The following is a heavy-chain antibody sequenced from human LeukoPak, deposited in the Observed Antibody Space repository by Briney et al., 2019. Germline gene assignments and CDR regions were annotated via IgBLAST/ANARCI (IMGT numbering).Heavy chain of an antibody. D-gene: IGHD6-13*01. V-gene: IGHV1-18*01. CDR3: AKDKPGIPQH. CDR2: ISAYTGNT. CDR1: GYTFTSYG. Sequence: ASVKVSCTASGYTFTSYGITWVRQAPGQGLEWMGWISAYTGNTTYAQKLQGRVTMATDTSTSTAYMGLRSLTSADTAVYFCAKDKPGIPQHWGQGTLVTVSS. J-gene: IGHJ1*01.